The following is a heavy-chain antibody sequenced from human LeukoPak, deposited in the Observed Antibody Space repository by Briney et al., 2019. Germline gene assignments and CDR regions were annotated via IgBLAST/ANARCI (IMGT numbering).Heavy chain of an antibody. D-gene: IGHD5-18*01. J-gene: IGHJ4*02. CDR2: ISSSSSYI. V-gene: IGHV3-21*01. CDR3: AKVLLSYSYGYCFDY. Sequence: PGGSLRLSCAASGFTFSSYSMNWVRQAPGKGLEWVSSISSSSSYIYYADSVKGRFTISRDNAKNSLYLQMNSLRAEDTAVYYCAKVLLSYSYGYCFDYWGQGTLVTVSS. CDR1: GFTFSSYS.